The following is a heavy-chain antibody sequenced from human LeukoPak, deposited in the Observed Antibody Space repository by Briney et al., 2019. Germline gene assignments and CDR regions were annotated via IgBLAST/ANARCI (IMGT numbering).Heavy chain of an antibody. CDR1: GGSFSGYY. D-gene: IGHD2-15*01. CDR2: INHSGST. V-gene: IGHV4-34*01. Sequence: PSETLSLTCAVYGGSFSGYYWSWIRQPPGKGLEWIGEINHSGSTNYNPSLKSRVTISVDTSKNQFSLKLSSVTAADTAVYYCARGRSSYCSGGSCPLQSKYWGQGTLVTVSS. J-gene: IGHJ4*02. CDR3: ARGRSSYCSGGSCPLQSKY.